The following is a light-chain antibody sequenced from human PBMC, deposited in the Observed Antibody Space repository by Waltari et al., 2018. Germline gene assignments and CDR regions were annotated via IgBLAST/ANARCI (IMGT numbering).Light chain of an antibody. CDR2: GAS. CDR3: QQTEGFPWT. V-gene: IGKV1-12*01. Sequence: IQMTQSPSSVSASVGDRVPFSCRASLGITRWLAWYQQQPGKAPRLLIYGASNLQSGAPSRFSGSGSGTDFTLTISGLQPEDFGTYYCQQTEGFPWTFGQGTKVEV. CDR1: LGITRW. J-gene: IGKJ1*01.